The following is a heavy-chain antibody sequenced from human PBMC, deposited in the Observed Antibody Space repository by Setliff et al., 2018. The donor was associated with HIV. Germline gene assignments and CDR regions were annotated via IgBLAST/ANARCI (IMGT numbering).Heavy chain of an antibody. CDR3: VRDGFRYYDSSGYYQFDY. V-gene: IGHV4-38-2*02. Sequence: SETLSLTCTVSDYSISGGYYWGWIRQPPGKGLEWIGSIYHSGSTYYNPSLKSRVTISLDTSKNQFSLKLSSVTAADTAVYYCVRDGFRYYDSSGYYQFDYWGQGTLVTVSS. D-gene: IGHD3-22*01. CDR2: IYHSGST. J-gene: IGHJ4*02. CDR1: DYSISGGYY.